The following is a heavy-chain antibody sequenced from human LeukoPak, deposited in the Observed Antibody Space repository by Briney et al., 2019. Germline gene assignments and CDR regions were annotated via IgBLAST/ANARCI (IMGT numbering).Heavy chain of an antibody. CDR2: INPSGGST. CDR3: ARGAYCGGDCYSVRGYYYYGMDV. CDR1: GYTFTSYY. D-gene: IGHD2-21*02. J-gene: IGHJ6*02. Sequence: ASVTVSCKASGYTFTSYYMHWVRQAPEQGLEWMGIINPSGGSTSYAQKFQGRVTMTRDTSTSTVYMELSSLRSEDTAVYYCARGAYCGGDCYSVRGYYYYGMDVWGQGTTVTVSS. V-gene: IGHV1-46*01.